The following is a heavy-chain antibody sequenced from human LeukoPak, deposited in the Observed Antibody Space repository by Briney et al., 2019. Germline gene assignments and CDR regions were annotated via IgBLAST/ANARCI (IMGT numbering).Heavy chain of an antibody. D-gene: IGHD3-22*01. CDR1: GGSISSYY. CDR2: IYYSGST. Sequence: SETLSLTCTVSGGSISSYYWAWIRQPPGKGLEWIGGIYYSGSTYYNPSLKSRVTISVDTSKNQFSLKLSSVTAADTAVYYCAVTYYYDSSGYSPFDYWGQGTLVTVSS. CDR3: AVTYYYDSSGYSPFDY. V-gene: IGHV4-39*01. J-gene: IGHJ4*02.